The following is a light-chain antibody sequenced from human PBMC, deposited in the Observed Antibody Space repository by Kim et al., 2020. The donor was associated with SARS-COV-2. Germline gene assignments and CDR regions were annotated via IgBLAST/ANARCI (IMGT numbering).Light chain of an antibody. J-gene: IGKJ1*01. CDR3: QQSYSTPKT. CDR1: QSISSY. CDR2: AAS. Sequence: ASVGDRVTITCRASQSISSYLNWYQQKPGKAPKLLIYAASSLQSGVPSRFSGSGSGTDFTLTISSLQPEDFATYYCQQSYSTPKTFGQGTKVEIK. V-gene: IGKV1-39*01.